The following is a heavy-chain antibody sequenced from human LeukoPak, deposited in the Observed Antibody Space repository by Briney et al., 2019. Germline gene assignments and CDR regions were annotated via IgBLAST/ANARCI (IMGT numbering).Heavy chain of an antibody. CDR3: ARDANKKNYFDC. CDR2: IYTGGST. J-gene: IGHJ4*02. Sequence: QPGGSLRLSCAASGFTVSSSYMNWVRQAPGKGLEWVSVIYTGGSTYYADSVEGRFTISRDNSKNTLYLQMNSLRAEDTAVYYCARDANKKNYFDCWGQGTLVTVSS. D-gene: IGHD2/OR15-2a*01. V-gene: IGHV3-53*01. CDR1: GFTVSSSY.